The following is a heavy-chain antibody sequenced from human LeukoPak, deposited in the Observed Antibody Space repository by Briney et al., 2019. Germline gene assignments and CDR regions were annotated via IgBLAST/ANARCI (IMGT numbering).Heavy chain of an antibody. V-gene: IGHV3-9*01. CDR1: GFTFDDYA. J-gene: IGHJ3*02. Sequence: GGSLRLSCAASGFTFDDYAMHWFRQTPGKGLEWVSGISWNSGSIGYADSVKGRFTISRDNAKNSLYLQMNSLRAENTALYYCAKNSVHPRPWGTFDIWGQGTMFTVSS. D-gene: IGHD3-16*01. CDR3: AKNSVHPRPWGTFDI. CDR2: ISWNSGSI.